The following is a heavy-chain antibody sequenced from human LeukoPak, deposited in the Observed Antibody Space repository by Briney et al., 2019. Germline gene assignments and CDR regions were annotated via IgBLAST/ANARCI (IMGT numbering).Heavy chain of an antibody. Sequence: GGSLRLSCAASGFSFNTYWMSWVRQAPGKGLEWVANIKQDGSESYYVHSVKGRLTISRDNAKNSLYLQTSSLRDEDTAVYYCARSPWDYYDTLLFDYWGQGTLVTVSS. J-gene: IGHJ4*02. CDR1: GFSFNTYW. D-gene: IGHD3-22*01. CDR2: IKQDGSES. V-gene: IGHV3-7*01. CDR3: ARSPWDYYDTLLFDY.